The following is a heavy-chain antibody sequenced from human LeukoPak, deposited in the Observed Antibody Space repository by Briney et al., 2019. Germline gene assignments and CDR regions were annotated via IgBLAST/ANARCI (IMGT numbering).Heavy chain of an antibody. CDR3: ARDPTYFDWLPVY. CDR2: IISSSYI. CDR1: GFTFSSYS. Sequence: PGGSLRLSCAASGFTFSSYSMNWVRQAPGKGLEWVSSIISSSYIYYADSVKGRFTISRDNAKNSLYLQMNSLRAEDTAVYYCARDPTYFDWLPVYWGQGTLVTVSS. V-gene: IGHV3-21*01. J-gene: IGHJ4*02. D-gene: IGHD3-9*01.